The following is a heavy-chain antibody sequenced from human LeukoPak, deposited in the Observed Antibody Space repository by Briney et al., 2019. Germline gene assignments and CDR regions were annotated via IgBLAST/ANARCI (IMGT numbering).Heavy chain of an antibody. CDR1: GYSFSSYW. CDR2: IYAGDSDT. Sequence: GESLKISCKGSGYSFSSYWIGWVRQMPGKGLEWMGIIYAGDSDTRYSPSFQGQVTISADKSISTAYLQWSSLKASDTAMYYCARQEGFVVVPAAIGYFDYWGQGTLVTVSS. J-gene: IGHJ4*02. CDR3: ARQEGFVVVPAAIGYFDY. D-gene: IGHD2-2*02. V-gene: IGHV5-51*01.